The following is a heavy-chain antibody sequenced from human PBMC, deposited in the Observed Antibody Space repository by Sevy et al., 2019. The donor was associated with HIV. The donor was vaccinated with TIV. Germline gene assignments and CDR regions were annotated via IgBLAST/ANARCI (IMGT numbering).Heavy chain of an antibody. CDR1: GFTFSSYE. V-gene: IGHV3-48*03. D-gene: IGHD3-16*01. CDR2: ISSSGSTI. Sequence: GGSLRLSCAASGFTFSSYEMNWVRQAPGKGLEWVSYISSSGSTIYYADSAKGRFTISRDNAKNSLYLQMNSLRAEDTAVYYCARGEWGGVNYWGQGTLVTVSS. CDR3: ARGEWGGVNY. J-gene: IGHJ4*02.